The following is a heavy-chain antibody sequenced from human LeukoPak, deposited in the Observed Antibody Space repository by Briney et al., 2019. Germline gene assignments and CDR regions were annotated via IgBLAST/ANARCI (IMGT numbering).Heavy chain of an antibody. CDR2: ISSSSSYI. CDR3: ARHAVAAAYYYYYYMDV. CDR1: GFTFSSYS. V-gene: IGHV3-21*01. Sequence: GGSLRLSCAASGFTFSSYSMNWVRQAPGKGLEWVSSISSSSSYIYYADSVKGRFTISRDNAKNSLYLQMNSLRAEDTAVYYCARHAVAAAYYYYYYMDVWGKGTTVTVSS. J-gene: IGHJ6*03. D-gene: IGHD2-15*01.